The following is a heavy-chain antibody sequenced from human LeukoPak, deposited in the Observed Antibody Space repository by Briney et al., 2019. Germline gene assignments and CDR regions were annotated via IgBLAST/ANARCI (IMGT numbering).Heavy chain of an antibody. Sequence: GGSLRLSCAASGFTFSSYAMHWVRQAPGKGLEWVAVISYDGSNKYYADSVKGRFTISRDNSKNTLYLQMNSLRAEDTAVYYCAKIRYSSGRYYYGMDVWGQGTTVTVSS. J-gene: IGHJ6*02. CDR3: AKIRYSSGRYYYGMDV. CDR1: GFTFSSYA. D-gene: IGHD6-19*01. V-gene: IGHV3-30-3*02. CDR2: ISYDGSNK.